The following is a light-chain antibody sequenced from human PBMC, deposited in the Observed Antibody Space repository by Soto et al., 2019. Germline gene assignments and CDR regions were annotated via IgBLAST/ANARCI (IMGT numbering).Light chain of an antibody. J-gene: IGKJ1*01. Sequence: EVVLTQSPATLSLSPGERATLSCRASENVRTFVDWYQQKPGQAPRLLIYGASTRATGIPARFSGSGSGTEFTLTISSLQSEDFAVYYCQQYNNWPPVTFGQGTKVDIK. CDR3: QQYNNWPPVT. CDR1: ENVRTF. V-gene: IGKV3-15*01. CDR2: GAS.